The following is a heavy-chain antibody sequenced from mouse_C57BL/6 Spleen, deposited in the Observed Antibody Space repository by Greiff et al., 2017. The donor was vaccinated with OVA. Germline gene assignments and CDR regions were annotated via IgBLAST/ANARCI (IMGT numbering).Heavy chain of an antibody. D-gene: IGHD3-2*02. V-gene: IGHV1-50*01. CDR1: GYTFTSYW. CDR3: ASSETAQAAWFAY. Sequence: QVQLQQPGAELVKPGASVRLSCKASGYTFTSYWMQWVKQRPGQGLEWIGEIDPSDSYTNYNQKFKGKATLTVDTSSSTAYMQLRSLTSEDSAVYYCASSETAQAAWFAYWGQGTLVTVSA. J-gene: IGHJ3*01. CDR2: IDPSDSYT.